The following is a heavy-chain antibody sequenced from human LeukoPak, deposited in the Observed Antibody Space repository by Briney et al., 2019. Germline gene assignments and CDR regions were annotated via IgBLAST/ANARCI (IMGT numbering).Heavy chain of an antibody. CDR3: ARDLGPTVWFDP. D-gene: IGHD4-11*01. V-gene: IGHV4-61*01. J-gene: IGHJ5*02. CDR2: IYYSGST. Sequence: SETLSLTCTVSGGSVSSGSYYWSWIRQPPGKGLEWIGYIYYSGSTNYNPSLKSRVTISVDTSKNQFSLKLSSVTAADTAVYYCARDLGPTVWFDPWGQGTLVTVSS. CDR1: GGSVSSGSYY.